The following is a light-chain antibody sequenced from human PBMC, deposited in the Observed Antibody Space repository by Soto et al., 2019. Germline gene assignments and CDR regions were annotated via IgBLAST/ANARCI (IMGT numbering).Light chain of an antibody. J-gene: IGKJ1*01. CDR2: GAS. Sequence: EIVRTQSPVTLSVSPGERATLSCRASQSVSSDLAWYQQKPGQAPRLLIYGASNRATGIPDRFSGSGSGTDFTLTISRLEPEDFAVYYCQQYGSSGTFGQGTKVDIK. V-gene: IGKV3-20*01. CDR1: QSVSSD. CDR3: QQYGSSGT.